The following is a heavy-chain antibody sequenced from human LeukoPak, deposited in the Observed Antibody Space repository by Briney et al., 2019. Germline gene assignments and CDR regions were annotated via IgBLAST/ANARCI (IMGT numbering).Heavy chain of an antibody. CDR3: ASTIEIAAAGTGSFDY. CDR1: GFTFSSYE. J-gene: IGHJ4*02. CDR2: ISSSGSTI. D-gene: IGHD6-13*01. V-gene: IGHV3-48*03. Sequence: PGGSLRLSCAASGFTFSSYEMNWVRQAPGKGLEWVSYISSSGSTIYYADSVKGRFTISRDNAKNSLYLQVNSLRSEDTAVYYCASTIEIAAAGTGSFDYWGQGTLVTVSS.